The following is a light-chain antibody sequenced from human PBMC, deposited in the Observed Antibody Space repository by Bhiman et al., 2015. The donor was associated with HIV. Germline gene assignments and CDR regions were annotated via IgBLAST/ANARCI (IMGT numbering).Light chain of an antibody. CDR2: DNS. CDR1: SSNIGNHY. J-gene: IGLJ3*02. V-gene: IGLV1-51*01. CDR3: GTWDSSLSAGV. Sequence: QSVLTQPPSVSATPGQRVTVSCSGSSSNIGNHYVSWYQQVPGTAPKLLIYDNSNRPSGIPDRFSGSKSGTSATLGITGLQTGDEADYYCGTWDSSLSAGVFGGGTRLTVL.